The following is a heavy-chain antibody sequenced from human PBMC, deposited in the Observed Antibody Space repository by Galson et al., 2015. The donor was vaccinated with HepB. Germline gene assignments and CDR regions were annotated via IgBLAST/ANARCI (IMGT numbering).Heavy chain of an antibody. D-gene: IGHD2-2*01. J-gene: IGHJ6*02. Sequence: SVKVSCKASGGTFSSYAISWVRQARGQRLEWIGWIVVGSGNTNYAQKFQERVTITRDMSTSTAHMELSSLRSEDTAVYYCAATSSSTSQNYGMDVWGQGTTVTVSS. CDR3: AATSSSTSQNYGMDV. V-gene: IGHV1-58*02. CDR1: GGTFSSYA. CDR2: IVVGSGNT.